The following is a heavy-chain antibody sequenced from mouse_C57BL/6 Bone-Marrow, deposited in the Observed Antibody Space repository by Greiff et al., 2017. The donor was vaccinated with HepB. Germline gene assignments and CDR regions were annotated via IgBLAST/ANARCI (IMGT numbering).Heavy chain of an antibody. Sequence: QVQLQQPGAELVRPGSSVKLSCKASGYTFTSYWMDWVKQRPGQGLEWIGNIYPSDSETHYNQKFKDKATLTVDKSSSSAYMQLSSLTSEDSAVYYCARSGTAQGYYFDYWGQGTTLTVSS. V-gene: IGHV1-61*01. J-gene: IGHJ2*01. CDR1: GYTFTSYW. CDR2: IYPSDSET. CDR3: ARSGTAQGYYFDY. D-gene: IGHD3-2*02.